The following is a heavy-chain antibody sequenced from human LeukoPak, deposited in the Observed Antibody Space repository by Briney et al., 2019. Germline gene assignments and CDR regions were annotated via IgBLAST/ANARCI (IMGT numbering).Heavy chain of an antibody. CDR2: INHSGST. CDR1: GGSFSGYY. CDR3: ARYSKYNWNDAVDY. D-gene: IGHD1-1*01. V-gene: IGHV4-34*01. J-gene: IGHJ4*02. Sequence: ASETLSLTCAVYGGSFSGYYWSWIRQPPGKGLEWIGEINHSGSTNYNPSLKSRVTISVDTSKNQFSLKLSSVTAADTAVYYCARYSKYNWNDAVDYWGQGTLVTVSS.